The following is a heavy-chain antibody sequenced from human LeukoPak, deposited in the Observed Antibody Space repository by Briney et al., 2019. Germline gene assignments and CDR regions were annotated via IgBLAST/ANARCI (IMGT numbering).Heavy chain of an antibody. Sequence: ASVKVSRKASGYTFINNDINWVRQAPGQGLEWMAWIDPKNGNRGYAQNFQGRVTMTTDTSISTAYMELSSLRSEDTAVYYCARSHTRNGFCGGGRCYPAVWWFDPWGQGTLVTVSS. J-gene: IGHJ5*02. CDR3: ARSHTRNGFCGGGRCYPAVWWFDP. CDR2: IDPKNGNR. CDR1: GYTFINND. V-gene: IGHV1-8*01. D-gene: IGHD2-15*01.